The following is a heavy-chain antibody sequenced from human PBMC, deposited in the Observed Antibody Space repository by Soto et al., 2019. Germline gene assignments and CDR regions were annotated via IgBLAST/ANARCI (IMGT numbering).Heavy chain of an antibody. CDR1: GYTFTSYG. V-gene: IGHV1-18*01. CDR3: ARGGSSWYMSNYYYGMDV. CDR2: ISAYNGNT. Sequence: ASVKVSCKASGYTFTSYGISWVRQAPGQGLEWMGWISAYNGNTNYAQKLQGRVTMTTDTSTSTAYMELRSLRSDDTAVYYCARGGSSWYMSNYYYGMDVWGQGTTVNVSS. J-gene: IGHJ6*02. D-gene: IGHD6-13*01.